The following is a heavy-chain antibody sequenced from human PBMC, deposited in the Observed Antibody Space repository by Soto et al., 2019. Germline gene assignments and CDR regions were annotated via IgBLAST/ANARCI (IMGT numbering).Heavy chain of an antibody. D-gene: IGHD3-10*01. J-gene: IGHJ4*02. Sequence: ASVKVSCKASGYMFISYGINWVRQAPGHGLEWMGWISAYNGNIKYAQNLQGRVTMTTDTSTSTAYMEMRSLRSDDTAVYYCVRDLDGSGSYYTDYWGPGTLVTVSS. CDR2: ISAYNGNI. CDR1: GYMFISYG. CDR3: VRDLDGSGSYYTDY. V-gene: IGHV1-18*01.